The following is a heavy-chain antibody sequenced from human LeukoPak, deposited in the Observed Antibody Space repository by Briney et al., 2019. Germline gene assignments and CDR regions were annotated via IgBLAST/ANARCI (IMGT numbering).Heavy chain of an antibody. D-gene: IGHD4-17*01. J-gene: IGHJ4*02. V-gene: IGHV3-23*01. CDR1: GFTLSSYA. CDR3: AKDYAKRTVTTGKFDY. CDR2: ISGSGGST. Sequence: GGSLRLSCAASGFTLSSYAMSWVRQAPGKGLEWVSAISGSGGSTYYADSVKGRFTISRDNSKNTLYLQMNSLRAEDTAVYYCAKDYAKRTVTTGKFDYWGQGTLVTVSS.